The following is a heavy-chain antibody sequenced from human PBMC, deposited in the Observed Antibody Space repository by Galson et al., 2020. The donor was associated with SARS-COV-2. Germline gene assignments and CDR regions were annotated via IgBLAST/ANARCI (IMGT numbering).Heavy chain of an antibody. CDR1: GFTFSSHG. V-gene: IGHV3-30*03. D-gene: IGHD4-17*01. CDR2: ISYDGSNK. Sequence: GESLKISCAASGFTFSSHGMHWVRQAPGKGLEWVAVISYDGSNKYYADSVKGRSTISRDNSKNTLYLQMNSLRAEDTAVYYCARDGPLDYGDPWQYYYYGMDVWGQGTTVTVSS. CDR3: ARDGPLDYGDPWQYYYYGMDV. J-gene: IGHJ6*02.